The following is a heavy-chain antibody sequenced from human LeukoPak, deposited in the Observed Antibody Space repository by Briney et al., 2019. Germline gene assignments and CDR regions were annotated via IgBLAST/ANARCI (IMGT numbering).Heavy chain of an antibody. CDR1: GGSFSGYY. D-gene: IGHD3-10*01. J-gene: IGHJ3*02. V-gene: IGHV3-23*01. Sequence: ETLSLTCAVYGGSFSGYYWSWVRQAPGKGLEWVSGISDSGDSTYYADSVKGRLTISRDNSKNTLWLQMNSLRAEDTAVFYCERGEVFFDIWGQGTMVTVSS. CDR3: ERGEVFFDI. CDR2: ISDSGDST.